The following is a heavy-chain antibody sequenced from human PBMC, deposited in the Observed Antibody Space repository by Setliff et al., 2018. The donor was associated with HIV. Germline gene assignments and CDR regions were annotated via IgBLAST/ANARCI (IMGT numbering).Heavy chain of an antibody. Sequence: ASVKVSCKASGYTFTGYYMHWVRQAPGQGLEWMGCINLNTGNTNYAQKFQGRVIVTRDTSINTAYVELRSLRSEDTAVYYCARVQTVIPPSFDHWGQGTLVTVSS. CDR2: INLNTGNT. D-gene: IGHD3-16*02. CDR3: ARVQTVIPPSFDH. J-gene: IGHJ4*02. V-gene: IGHV1-2*02. CDR1: GYTFTGYY.